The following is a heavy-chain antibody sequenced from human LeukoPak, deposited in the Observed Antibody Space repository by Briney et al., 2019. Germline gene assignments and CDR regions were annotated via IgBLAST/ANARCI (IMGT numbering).Heavy chain of an antibody. J-gene: IGHJ4*02. CDR1: GFTVSNNY. Sequence: PGGSLRLSCAASGFTVSNNYMSWVRQAPGRGPEWVSILYTGGTTYYADSVKGRFTISRDNSKNTLYLEMNSLRAEDTAVYYCAKDGADYWGQGTLVTVSS. CDR2: LYTGGTT. D-gene: IGHD1-26*01. CDR3: AKDGADY. V-gene: IGHV3-66*01.